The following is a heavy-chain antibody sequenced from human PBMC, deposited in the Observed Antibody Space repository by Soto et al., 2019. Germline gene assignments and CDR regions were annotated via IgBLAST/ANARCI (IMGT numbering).Heavy chain of an antibody. D-gene: IGHD3-10*01. V-gene: IGHV1-18*01. J-gene: IGHJ5*02. CDR2: INVYNGNT. Sequence: GASVKVSCKASGYTFTNYGISWVRQAPGQGLEWMGWINVYNGNTKYAQKVQGRVTMTTDTSTSTAYMELRSLRSDDTAVYYCARGVGSGSYYNQYNWFDPWGQGTLVNRLL. CDR1: GYTFTNYG. CDR3: ARGVGSGSYYNQYNWFDP.